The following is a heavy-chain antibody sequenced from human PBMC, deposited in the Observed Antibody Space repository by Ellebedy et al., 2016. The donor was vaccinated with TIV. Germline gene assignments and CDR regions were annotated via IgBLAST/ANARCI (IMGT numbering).Heavy chain of an antibody. CDR2: ISSSSSYI. V-gene: IGHV3-21*01. CDR1: GFTFSSYS. Sequence: PGGSLRLSCAASGFTFSSYSMNWVRQAPGKGLEWVSSISSSSSYIYYADSVKGRFTISRDNSKNTLYLQMNSLRAEDTAVYYCARVQVGAQPGPLDYWGQGTLVTVSS. CDR3: ARVQVGAQPGPLDY. J-gene: IGHJ4*02. D-gene: IGHD1-26*01.